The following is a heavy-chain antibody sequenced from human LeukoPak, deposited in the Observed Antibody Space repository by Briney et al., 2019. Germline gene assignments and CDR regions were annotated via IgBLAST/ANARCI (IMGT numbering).Heavy chain of an antibody. CDR3: AKDAYYDFWSGLCYMDV. CDR2: ISGSGGST. J-gene: IGHJ6*03. Sequence: GGSLRLSCAASGFTFSSYAMSWVRQAPGKGLEWVSAISGSGGSTYYADSVKGRFTISRDNSKNTLYLQMNSLRAEDTAVYYCAKDAYYDFWSGLCYMDVWGKGTTVTVSS. V-gene: IGHV3-23*01. D-gene: IGHD3-3*01. CDR1: GFTFSSYA.